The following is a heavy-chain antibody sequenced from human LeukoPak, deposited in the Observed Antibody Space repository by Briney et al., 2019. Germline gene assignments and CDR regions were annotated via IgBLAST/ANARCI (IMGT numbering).Heavy chain of an antibody. Sequence: GGSLRLSRAASGFSFNSDWMDWVRQAPGKGLEWVANIKHDESEKNYLDSVKGRFTISRDNAQNSLYLQMNGLRVEDTAAYYCTRRLDDWGQGTLVTVSS. CDR2: IKHDESEK. D-gene: IGHD3-16*01. V-gene: IGHV3-7*01. CDR3: TRRLDD. J-gene: IGHJ4*02. CDR1: GFSFNSDW.